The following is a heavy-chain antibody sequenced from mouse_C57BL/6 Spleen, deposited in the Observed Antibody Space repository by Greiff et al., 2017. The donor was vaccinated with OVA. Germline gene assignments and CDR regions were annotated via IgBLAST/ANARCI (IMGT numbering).Heavy chain of an antibody. Sequence: VQRVESGAELVKPGASVKMSCKASGYTFTSYWITWVKQRPGQGLEWIGDIYPGSGSTNYNEKFKSKATLTVDTSSSTAYMQLSSLTSEDSAVYYCARDYYGSSLDYWGQGTTLTVSS. V-gene: IGHV1-55*01. J-gene: IGHJ2*01. CDR1: GYTFTSYW. CDR3: ARDYYGSSLDY. CDR2: IYPGSGST. D-gene: IGHD1-1*01.